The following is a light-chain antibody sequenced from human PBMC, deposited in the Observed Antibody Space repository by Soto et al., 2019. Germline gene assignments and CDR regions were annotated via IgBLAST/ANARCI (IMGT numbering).Light chain of an antibody. Sequence: DIQMTQSPSSLSASIGDRVTITCQASQNITNNLSWYQQKPGKAPNLLIYHASKLAKGVTSRFSGSGSCTDFSFIITTLQREDLATYYCQQYYGLPPLTFGQGTRLESK. CDR2: HAS. J-gene: IGKJ5*01. V-gene: IGKV1-33*01. CDR3: QQYYGLPPLT. CDR1: QNITNN.